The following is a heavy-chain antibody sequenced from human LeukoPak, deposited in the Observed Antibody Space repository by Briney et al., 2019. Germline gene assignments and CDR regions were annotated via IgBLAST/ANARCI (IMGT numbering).Heavy chain of an antibody. CDR3: ARNLVYYYDSSGSDGDWFDP. J-gene: IGHJ5*02. V-gene: IGHV1-46*01. CDR2: INPSGGST. D-gene: IGHD3-22*01. CDR1: GYTFTSYY. Sequence: ASVKVSCKASGYTFTSYYMHWVRQAPGQGLEWMGIINPSGGSTSYAQKFQGRVTMTRDMSTSTVYMELSSLRSEDTAVYYCARNLVYYYDSSGSDGDWFDPWGQGTLVTVSS.